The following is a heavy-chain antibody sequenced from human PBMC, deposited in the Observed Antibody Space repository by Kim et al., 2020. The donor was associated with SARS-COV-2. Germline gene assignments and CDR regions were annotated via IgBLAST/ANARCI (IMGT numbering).Heavy chain of an antibody. V-gene: IGHV3-15*01. J-gene: IGHJ4*02. D-gene: IGHD3-3*01. CDR3: TTEDDFWSDN. Sequence: GGSLRLSCAASGFTFSNAWMSWVRQAPGKGLEWVGRIKSKTDGGTTDYAAPVKGRFTITRDDSKNTLYLQMNSLETEDTAVYDCTTEDDFWSDNWGQGTLVTVSS. CDR1: GFTFSNAW. CDR2: IKSKTDGGTT.